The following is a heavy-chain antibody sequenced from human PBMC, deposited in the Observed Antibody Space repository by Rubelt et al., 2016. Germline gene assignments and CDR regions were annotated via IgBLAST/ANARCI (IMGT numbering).Heavy chain of an antibody. CDR3: AREGRGGFIAAAGKVSGSYYGMDV. V-gene: IGHV3-48*03. Sequence: VRQAPGKGLEWISYISGSGGATYYADSVKGRFTISRDNAKNSLYLQMNSLRAEDTAVYYCAREGRGGFIAAAGKVSGSYYGMDVWGQGTTVTVSS. J-gene: IGHJ6*02. CDR2: ISGSGGAT. D-gene: IGHD6-13*01.